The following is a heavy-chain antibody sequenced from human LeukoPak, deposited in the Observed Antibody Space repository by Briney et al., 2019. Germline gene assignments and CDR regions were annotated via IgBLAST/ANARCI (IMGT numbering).Heavy chain of an antibody. V-gene: IGHV4-39*07. CDR1: GGSISSSSYY. J-gene: IGHJ4*02. CDR3: ARTMVVAATPSYYFDY. Sequence: SETLSLTCTVSGGSISSSSYYWGWIRQPPGMGLEWIGSIYYSGSTYYNPSLKSRVTISVDTSKNQFSLKLSSVTAADTAVYYCARTMVVAATPSYYFDYWGQGTLVTVSS. D-gene: IGHD2-15*01. CDR2: IYYSGST.